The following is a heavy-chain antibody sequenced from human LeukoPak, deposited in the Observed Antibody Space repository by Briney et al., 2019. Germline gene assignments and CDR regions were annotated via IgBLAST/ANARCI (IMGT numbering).Heavy chain of an antibody. CDR2: ISWNSGSI. CDR1: GFTFDDYA. J-gene: IGHJ4*02. CDR3: AKDIGEDCYDSSGYFDY. D-gene: IGHD3-22*01. V-gene: IGHV3-9*01. Sequence: QSGGSLRLSCAASGFTFDDYAMHWVRQAPGKGLEWVSGISWNSGSIGYADSVKGRFTISRDNAKNSLYLQMNSLRAEDTALYYCAKDIGEDCYDSSGYFDYWGQGTLVTVSS.